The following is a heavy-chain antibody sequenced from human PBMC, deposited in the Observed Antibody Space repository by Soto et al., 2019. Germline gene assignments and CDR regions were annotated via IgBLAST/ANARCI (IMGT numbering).Heavy chain of an antibody. Sequence: AGGSLRLSCGASGFIFSSYAMTWVRQAPGKGLEWVSVITESGGITHYATAYAASVKGRFTISRDDSKNTAYLQMNSLKTEDTAVYYCTRHGRYFDRNDYWGQGTLVTVS. J-gene: IGHJ4*02. D-gene: IGHD3-9*01. V-gene: IGHV3-73*01. CDR1: GFIFSSYA. CDR3: TRHGRYFDRNDY. CDR2: ITESGGITHYAT.